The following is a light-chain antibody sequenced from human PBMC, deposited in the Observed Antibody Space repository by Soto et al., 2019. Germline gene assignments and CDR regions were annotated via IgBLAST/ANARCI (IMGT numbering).Light chain of an antibody. V-gene: IGKV1-9*01. J-gene: IGKJ2*01. CDR2: AAS. CDR3: QQFNSYPPDT. CDR1: QGISTY. Sequence: DVQLTQSPSFLSASIGDRVTITCRASQGISTYLAWYQQKPGKAPKLLIYAASTLQSGTPSRFSGSGSGREFTLTITSLKPEDFATYYCQQFNSYPPDTFGQGTKLEIK.